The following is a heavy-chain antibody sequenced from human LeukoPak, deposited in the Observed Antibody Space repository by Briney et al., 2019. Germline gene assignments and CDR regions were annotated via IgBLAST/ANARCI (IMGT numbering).Heavy chain of an antibody. CDR3: ARGGTYNWFDP. D-gene: IGHD3-16*01. Sequence: GASVKVSCKASGYTFTGYYMHWVRQAPGQGLEWMGRINPNSGGTNYAQKFQGRVTVTRDTSISTTYMELSSLRSDDTAVYFCARGGTYNWFDPWGQGTLVTVSS. V-gene: IGHV1-2*06. CDR2: INPNSGGT. CDR1: GYTFTGYY. J-gene: IGHJ5*02.